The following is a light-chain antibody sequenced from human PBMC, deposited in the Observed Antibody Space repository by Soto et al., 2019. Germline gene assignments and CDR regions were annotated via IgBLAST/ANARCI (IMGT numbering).Light chain of an antibody. V-gene: IGLV1-40*01. CDR3: QSYDSSLSALYV. Sequence: QSALTQPPSVSGAPGQRITISCTGSSSNIGAGYDVQWYQQLPGTAPKLLIYGNSHRPSGVPDRFSGSKSGTSVSLAITGLQTEDEADYYCQSYDSSLSALYVLGTGTKVTVL. J-gene: IGLJ1*01. CDR1: SSNIGAGYD. CDR2: GNS.